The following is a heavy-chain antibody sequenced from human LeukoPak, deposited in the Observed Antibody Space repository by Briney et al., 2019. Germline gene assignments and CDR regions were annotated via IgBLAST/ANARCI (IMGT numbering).Heavy chain of an antibody. CDR2: INHSGST. Sequence: SSETLSLTCAVYGGSFSGYYWSWIRQPPGKGLEWIGEINHSGSTNYNPSLKSRVTISVDTSKNQFSLKLSSVTAADTAVYYCARKRKGRRDGYNWGLGVGYFDYWGQGTLVTVSS. D-gene: IGHD5-24*01. CDR1: GGSFSGYY. J-gene: IGHJ4*02. CDR3: ARKRKGRRDGYNWGLGVGYFDY. V-gene: IGHV4-34*01.